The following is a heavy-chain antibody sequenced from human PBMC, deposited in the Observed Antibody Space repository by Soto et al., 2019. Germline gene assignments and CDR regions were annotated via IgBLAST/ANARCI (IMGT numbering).Heavy chain of an antibody. CDR1: GGSISSSSYY. Sequence: SETLSLTCTVSGGSISSSSYYWGWIRQPPGKGLEWIGSIYYSGSTYYNPSLKSRVTISVDTSKNQFSLKLSSVTAADTAVYYCASDIVVVPAAMFFDISGGGGFDYWGQGTLVTVSS. V-gene: IGHV4-39*01. CDR3: ASDIVVVPAAMFFDISGGGGFDY. J-gene: IGHJ4*02. CDR2: IYYSGST. D-gene: IGHD2-2*01.